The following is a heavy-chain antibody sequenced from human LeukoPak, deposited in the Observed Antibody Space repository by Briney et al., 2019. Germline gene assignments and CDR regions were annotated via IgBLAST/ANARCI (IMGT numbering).Heavy chain of an antibody. CDR2: IHYSGST. J-gene: IGHJ4*02. CDR1: GGSIRSDY. V-gene: IGHV4-59*01. CDR3: ARLGRKTTVVPPDFDC. Sequence: SETLSLTCTVSGGSIRSDYWSWVRQPPGKGLEWIGYIHYSGSTNYSASLKSRLTMSVDMSKNQFSLKLTSVTAADTAVYYCARLGRKTTVVPPDFDCWGQGTLVTVSS. D-gene: IGHD4-23*01.